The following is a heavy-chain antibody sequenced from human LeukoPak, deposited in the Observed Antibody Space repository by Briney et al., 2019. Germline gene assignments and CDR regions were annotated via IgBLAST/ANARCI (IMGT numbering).Heavy chain of an antibody. J-gene: IGHJ4*02. D-gene: IGHD3-10*01. V-gene: IGHV4-34*01. CDR2: INHSGST. CDR3: ARSGAVRGAQFDN. CDR1: GGSFSNYY. Sequence: SETLSLTCAVYGGSFSNYYWSWIRQPPGKGLEWIGEINHSGSTSYNPSLKSRVTISVDTSKNQLSLKLRSVTAADTAVYYCARSGAVRGAQFDNWGQGSLVTVSS.